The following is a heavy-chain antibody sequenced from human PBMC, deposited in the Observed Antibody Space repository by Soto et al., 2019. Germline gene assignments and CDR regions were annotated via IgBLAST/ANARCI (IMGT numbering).Heavy chain of an antibody. V-gene: IGHV4-34*01. D-gene: IGHD6-19*01. CDR2: INHSGST. CDR3: ARQPSRRIAVAGTPRVGWFDP. CDR1: GGSFSGYY. J-gene: IGHJ5*02. Sequence: SETLSLTCAVYGGSFSGYYWSWIRQPPGKGLEWIGEINHSGSTNYNPSLKSRVTISVDTSKNQFSLKLSSVTAADTAVYYCARQPSRRIAVAGTPRVGWFDPWGQGTLVTVSS.